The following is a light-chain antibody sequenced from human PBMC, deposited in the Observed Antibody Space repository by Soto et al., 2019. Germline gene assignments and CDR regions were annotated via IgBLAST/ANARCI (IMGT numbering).Light chain of an antibody. V-gene: IGKV3-20*01. CDR1: QSVSSNY. CDR3: QHYGSSPPNT. CDR2: GAS. J-gene: IGKJ2*01. Sequence: EIVLTQSPGTLSLSPGGRGTLSCRATQSVSSNYLAWYQQTPGQAPRLLIYGASIRATGIPDRFSGSGSGTDFTLTISRLEPEDFAVYYCQHYGSSPPNTFGQGTKLEIK.